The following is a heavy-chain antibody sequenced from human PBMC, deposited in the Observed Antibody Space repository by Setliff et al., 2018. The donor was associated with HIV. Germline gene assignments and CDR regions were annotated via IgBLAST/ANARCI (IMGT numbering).Heavy chain of an antibody. CDR2: INHSGST. V-gene: IGHV4-34*01. J-gene: IGHJ4*02. CDR3: ARGGSDPYYSGSSGPYPPGY. CDR1: GGSFSGYY. D-gene: IGHD3-22*01. Sequence: SETLSLTCAVYGGSFSGYYWSWVRQPPGKGLEWIGEINHSGSTNCNPSLKSRVTISVDTSKNQFSLKLSSVTAADTAVYYCARGGSDPYYSGSSGPYPPGYWGQGTLVTVSS.